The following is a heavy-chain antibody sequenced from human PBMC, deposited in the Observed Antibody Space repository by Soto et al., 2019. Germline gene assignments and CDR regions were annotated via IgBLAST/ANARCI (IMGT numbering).Heavy chain of an antibody. CDR1: GFTFSSYA. D-gene: IGHD2-15*01. Sequence: GGSLRLSCAASGFTFSSYAMSWVRQAPGKGLEWVSAISGSGGSTYYADSVKGRFTISRDNSKNTLYLQMNSLRAEDTTVYYCARSDELLPFDYWGQGTLVTVSS. CDR2: ISGSGGST. V-gene: IGHV3-23*01. J-gene: IGHJ4*02. CDR3: ARSDELLPFDY.